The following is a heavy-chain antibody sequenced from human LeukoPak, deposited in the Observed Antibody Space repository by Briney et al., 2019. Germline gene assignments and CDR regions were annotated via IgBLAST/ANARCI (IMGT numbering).Heavy chain of an antibody. V-gene: IGHV5-51*01. Sequence: GESLKISFKGSGYSFINYWIGWVRPMTGKGPEWMRIIYPGDSDTRYSPSFQGQVTISADKSISTAYLQWSSLKASDTAMYYCARPSHSGSYYHGFDYWGQGTLVTVSS. CDR2: IYPGDSDT. J-gene: IGHJ4*02. CDR3: ARPSHSGSYYHGFDY. D-gene: IGHD3-10*01. CDR1: GYSFINYW.